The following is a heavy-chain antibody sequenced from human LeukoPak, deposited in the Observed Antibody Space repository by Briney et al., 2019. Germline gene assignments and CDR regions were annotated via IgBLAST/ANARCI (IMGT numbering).Heavy chain of an antibody. V-gene: IGHV3-74*01. CDR3: ARGCSGGSCHHDAFDI. J-gene: IGHJ3*02. D-gene: IGHD2-15*01. CDR1: GFTFSSYW. Sequence: GGSLRLSCAASGFTFSSYWMHWVRHAPGKGLVWVSRINSDGSSTSYADSVKGRFTISRDNAKNTLYLQMNSLRAEDTAVYYCARGCSGGSCHHDAFDIWSQGTMVTVSS. CDR2: INSDGSST.